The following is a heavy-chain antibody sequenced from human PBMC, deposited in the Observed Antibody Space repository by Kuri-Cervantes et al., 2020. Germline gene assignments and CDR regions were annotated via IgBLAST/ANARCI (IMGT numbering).Heavy chain of an antibody. CDR1: GGSFSGYY. D-gene: IGHD3-10*01. CDR2: INHSGRT. CDR3: ARVEFGSGGGGNWFDP. J-gene: IGHJ5*02. V-gene: IGHV4-34*01. Sequence: SETLSLTCAVYGGSFSGYYWNWIRQPPGKGLEWIGEINHSGRTNYNPSLKSRVTISVDKSKTQFSLKLSSVTAADTAVYYCARVEFGSGGGGNWFDPWGQGTLVTVSS.